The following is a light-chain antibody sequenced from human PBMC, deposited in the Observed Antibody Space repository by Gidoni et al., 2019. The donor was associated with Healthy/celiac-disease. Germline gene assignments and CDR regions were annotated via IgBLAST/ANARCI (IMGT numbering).Light chain of an antibody. CDR1: QSISSW. CDR3: QQYNSYSPWT. Sequence: DIQMTQSPSTLSASVGDRVTITCRASQSISSWLAWYQQKPGKAPKLLIYDASSLESGVPSRFSGSGSGTEFTLTISSLQPDDFATYYCQQYNSYSPWTCXXXTKVEIK. J-gene: IGKJ1*01. CDR2: DAS. V-gene: IGKV1-5*01.